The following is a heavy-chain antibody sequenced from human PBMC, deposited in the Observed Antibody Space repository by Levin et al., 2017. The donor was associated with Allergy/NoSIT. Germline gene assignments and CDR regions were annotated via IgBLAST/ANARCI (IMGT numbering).Heavy chain of an antibody. CDR3: ARQNYFDTGDTWRGDAFDI. D-gene: IGHD3-22*01. CDR2: IFDSGST. CDR1: GGSISYYR. V-gene: IGHV4-59*08. Sequence: SQTLSLTCSVSGGSISYYRWSWIRQPPGKGLEWIGYIFDSGSTNYNPSLRTRVTISIDTSKNRFSLQLSSVTASDTAVYFCARQNYFDTGDTWRGDAFDIWGQGTVVTVSS. J-gene: IGHJ3*02.